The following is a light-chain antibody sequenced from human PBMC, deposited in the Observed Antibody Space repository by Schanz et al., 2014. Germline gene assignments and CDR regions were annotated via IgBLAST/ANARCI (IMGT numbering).Light chain of an antibody. CDR1: SSNIGLNS. CDR3: CSYADSSTLGYVV. V-gene: IGLV1-44*01. Sequence: QSVLTQPPSASGIPGQRVTISCSGSSSNIGLNSVNWYQQLPGSAPKLLIYNDNQRPSGVPDRFSGSKSGTSASLAISGLHSEDEADYYCCSYADSSTLGYVVFGGGTKLTVL. CDR2: NDN. J-gene: IGLJ2*01.